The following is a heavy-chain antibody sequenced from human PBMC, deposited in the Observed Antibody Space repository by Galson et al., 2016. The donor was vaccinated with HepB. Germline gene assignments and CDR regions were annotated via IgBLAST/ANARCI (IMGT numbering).Heavy chain of an antibody. CDR2: ISGSGGNT. Sequence: SLRLSCAASTFTFRSYAMNWVRRAPGKGLEWVSGISGSGGNTYYADSVKGRFTVSRDNAKNTLFLQMNSLRAEDTAVYHCTRATVDWGQGTLVTVSS. CDR1: TFTFRSYA. D-gene: IGHD4-23*01. CDR3: TRATVD. J-gene: IGHJ4*02. V-gene: IGHV3-23*01.